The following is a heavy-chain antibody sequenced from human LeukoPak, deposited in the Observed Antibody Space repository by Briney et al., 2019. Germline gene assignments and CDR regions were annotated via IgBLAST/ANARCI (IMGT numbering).Heavy chain of an antibody. J-gene: IGHJ4*02. CDR1: GGSISSGDYY. Sequence: NTSETLSLTCTVSGGSISSGDYYWSWIRQPPGKGLEWIGYIYYSGSTYYNPSLKSRVTISVDTSKNQFSLKLSSVTAADTAVYYCARELYYYDSSGPPEDYWGQGTLVTVSS. CDR2: IYYSGST. CDR3: ARELYYYDSSGPPEDY. V-gene: IGHV4-30-4*01. D-gene: IGHD3-22*01.